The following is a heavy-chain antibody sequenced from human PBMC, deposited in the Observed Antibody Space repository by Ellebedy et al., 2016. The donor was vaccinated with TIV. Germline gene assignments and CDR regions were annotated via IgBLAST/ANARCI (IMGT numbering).Heavy chain of an antibody. Sequence: ASVKVSCKASGGTFSSYAISWVRQAPGQGLEWMGWISAYNGNTNYAQKLQGRVTMTTDTSTSTAYMELRSLRSDDTAVYYCARDRTVVMLLEYYYGMDVWGQGTTVTVSS. V-gene: IGHV1-18*01. CDR2: ISAYNGNT. D-gene: IGHD4-23*01. J-gene: IGHJ6*02. CDR3: ARDRTVVMLLEYYYGMDV. CDR1: GGTFSSYA.